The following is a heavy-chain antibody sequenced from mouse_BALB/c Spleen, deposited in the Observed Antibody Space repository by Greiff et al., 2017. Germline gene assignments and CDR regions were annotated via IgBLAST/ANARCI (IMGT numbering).Heavy chain of an antibody. V-gene: IGHV1-15*01. CDR1: GYTFTDYE. Sequence: VQLQQSGAELVRPGASVTLSCKASGYTFTDYEMHWVKQTPVHGLEWIGAIDPETGGTAYNQKFKGKATLTADKSSSTAYMELRSLTSEDSAVYYCTNSYYYCSSYTFDYWGQGTTLTVSS. CDR2: IDPETGGT. D-gene: IGHD1-1*01. CDR3: TNSYYYCSSYTFDY. J-gene: IGHJ2*01.